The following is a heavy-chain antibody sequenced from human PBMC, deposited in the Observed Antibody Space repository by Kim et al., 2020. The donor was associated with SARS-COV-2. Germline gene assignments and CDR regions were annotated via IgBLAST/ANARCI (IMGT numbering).Heavy chain of an antibody. Sequence: SVKVSCKASGGTFSSYAISWVRQAPGQGLEWMGGIIPIFGTANYAQKFQGRVTITADESTSTAYMELSSLRSEDTAVYYCARGDIGVVTALDAFDIWGQGTMVTVSS. CDR1: GGTFSSYA. D-gene: IGHD2-21*02. CDR3: ARGDIGVVTALDAFDI. V-gene: IGHV1-69*13. CDR2: IIPIFGTA. J-gene: IGHJ3*02.